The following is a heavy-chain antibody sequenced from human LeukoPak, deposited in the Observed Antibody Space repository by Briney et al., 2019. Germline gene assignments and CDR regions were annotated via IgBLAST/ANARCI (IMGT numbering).Heavy chain of an antibody. CDR3: ARWVSHGFDV. V-gene: IGHV4-4*07. CDR2: IYISGTT. Sequence: SETLSLTCTVSGGSISSSYWSWIRQPAGKGLEWLGRIYISGTTNYNPSLKSRVTMSVDTSKNQFSLKGTSATAADTAVYYCARWVSHGFDVWGQGTMVTVSS. J-gene: IGHJ3*01. CDR1: GGSISSSY.